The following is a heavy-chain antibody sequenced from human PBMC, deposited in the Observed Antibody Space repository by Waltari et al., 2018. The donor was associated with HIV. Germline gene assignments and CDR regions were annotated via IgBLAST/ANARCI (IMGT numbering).Heavy chain of an antibody. CDR1: GFSFRSHS. D-gene: IGHD6-19*01. J-gene: IGHJ4*02. Sequence: EVQLVESGGGLVQPGGSLRLSCAASGFSFRSHSMIWVRQAPGRRGEGDSEMSSRTSTIVYAESVKGRFTIARDKAKNALYLQMNRLRDEDTAVDYCARESSAWDADSWGQGTLVIVSS. V-gene: IGHV3-48*02. CDR2: MSSRTSTI. CDR3: ARESSAWDADS.